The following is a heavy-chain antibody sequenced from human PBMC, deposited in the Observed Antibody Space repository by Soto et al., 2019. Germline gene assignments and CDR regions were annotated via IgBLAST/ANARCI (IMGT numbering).Heavy chain of an antibody. D-gene: IGHD3-22*01. V-gene: IGHV1-18*01. CDR1: GGTFSSYT. CDR2: ISAYNGNT. J-gene: IGHJ5*02. Sequence: GASVKVSCKASGGTFSSYTISWVRQAPGQGLEWMGWISAYNGNTNYAQKLQGRVTMTTDTSTSTAYMELRSLRSDDTAVYYCAREGDPPYYYDSSGYWAPFDPWGQGTLVTVSS. CDR3: AREGDPPYYYDSSGYWAPFDP.